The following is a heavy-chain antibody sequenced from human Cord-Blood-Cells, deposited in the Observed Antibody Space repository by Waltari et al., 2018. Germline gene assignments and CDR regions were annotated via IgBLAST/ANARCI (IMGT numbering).Heavy chain of an antibody. D-gene: IGHD1-26*01. Sequence: ELQLLASGGGLVQSGGSLRLSCAASGFPFSSYAIRWVRQAPGKGVEWVSAISVSGGSTYYADSVKGRFTISRDNSKNTLYLQMNSLRAEDTAVYYCAKDRGGGSGSYGWGQGTLVTVSS. CDR3: AKDRGGGSGSYG. V-gene: IGHV3-23*01. CDR1: GFPFSSYA. CDR2: ISVSGGST. J-gene: IGHJ4*02.